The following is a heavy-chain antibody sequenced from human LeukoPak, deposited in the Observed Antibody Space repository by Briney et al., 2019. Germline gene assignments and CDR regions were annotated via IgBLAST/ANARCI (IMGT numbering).Heavy chain of an antibody. CDR2: IIRIFSTT. V-gene: IGHV1-69*13. CDR1: GGTFSSYA. J-gene: IGHJ6*03. Sequence: ASVKVSCTASGGTFSSYAIHWVRQAPGQGLEWMGGIIRIFSTTNYAQKFQGRVTISADESTSTAYMELSSLRSEDTAVYYCARSYSSSWYGGYYYYYMDVWGKGTTVTVSS. CDR3: ARSYSSSWYGGYYYYYMDV. D-gene: IGHD6-13*01.